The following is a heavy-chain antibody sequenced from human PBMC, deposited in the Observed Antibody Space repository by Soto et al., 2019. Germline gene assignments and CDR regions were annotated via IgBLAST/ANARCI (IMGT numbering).Heavy chain of an antibody. D-gene: IGHD3-22*01. CDR1: GYTFTSYG. Sequence: ASVKVSCKASGYTFTSYGISWVRQAPGQGLEWMGWISAYNGNTNYAQKLQGRVTMTTDTSTSTAYMELRSLRSDDTAVYYCAREKYYYDSSGKNRFDYWGQGTLVTSP. CDR2: ISAYNGNT. V-gene: IGHV1-18*01. CDR3: AREKYYYDSSGKNRFDY. J-gene: IGHJ4*02.